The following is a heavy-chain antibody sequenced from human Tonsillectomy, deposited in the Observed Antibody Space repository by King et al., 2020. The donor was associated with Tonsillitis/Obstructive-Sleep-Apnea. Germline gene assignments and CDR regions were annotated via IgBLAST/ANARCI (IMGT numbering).Heavy chain of an antibody. V-gene: IGHV3-48*03. J-gene: IGHJ4*02. CDR1: GFTFSSYE. D-gene: IGHD3-22*01. Sequence: DVQLVESGGGLVQPGGSLRLSCAASGFTFSSYEMNWVRQAPGKGLEWVSYISSSGSTIYYADSVKGRFTISRDNAKNSLYLQMNSLRAEDTAVYYCARAPYDSSGYYPYYFDYWGQGTLVTVSS. CDR3: ARAPYDSSGYYPYYFDY. CDR2: ISSSGSTI.